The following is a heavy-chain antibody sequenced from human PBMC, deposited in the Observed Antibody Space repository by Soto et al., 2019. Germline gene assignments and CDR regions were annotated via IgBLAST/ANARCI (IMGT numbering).Heavy chain of an antibody. CDR1: GGSISSYY. V-gene: IGHV4-59*01. CDR2: IYYSGST. J-gene: IGHJ6*02. Sequence: SETLSLTCTVSGGSISSYYWSWIRQPPGKGLEWIGYIYYSGSTNYNPSLKSRVTISVDTSKNQFSLKLSSVTAADTAVYYCAREATYYGMDVWGQGTTVTVSS. CDR3: AREATYYGMDV.